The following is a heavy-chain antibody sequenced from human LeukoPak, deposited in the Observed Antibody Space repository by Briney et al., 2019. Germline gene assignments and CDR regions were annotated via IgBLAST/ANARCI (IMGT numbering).Heavy chain of an antibody. CDR2: FDPEDGET. V-gene: IGHV1-24*01. CDR3: ATAASVYLWI. CDR1: GYTLTELS. J-gene: IGHJ4*02. D-gene: IGHD3-22*01. Sequence: GASVKVSCKVSGYTLTELSMHWVRQAPGKGLEWMGGFDPEDGETIYAQKFRGRGTMTEDTSTDTAYMELSRLRSEDTAVYYCATAASVYLWIWGQGPLVTVSS.